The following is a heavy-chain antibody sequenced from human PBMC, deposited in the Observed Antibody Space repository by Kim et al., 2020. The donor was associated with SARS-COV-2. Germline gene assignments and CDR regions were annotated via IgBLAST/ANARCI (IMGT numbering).Heavy chain of an antibody. CDR1: GDSVSSINSA. V-gene: IGHV6-1*01. Sequence: SQTLSLTCAISGDSVSSINSAWIWVRQSPSRGLEWLGRTFYRSRWYSDYAPSVKSRTTVDPDTSKNQFSLHLNSVTPGDTAVYYWARVVEGTPDCWGQGT. J-gene: IGHJ4*02. CDR3: ARVVEGTPDC. CDR2: TFYRSRWYS. D-gene: IGHD1-26*01.